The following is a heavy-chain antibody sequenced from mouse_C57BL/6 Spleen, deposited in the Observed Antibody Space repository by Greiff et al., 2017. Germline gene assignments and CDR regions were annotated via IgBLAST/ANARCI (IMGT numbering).Heavy chain of an antibody. J-gene: IGHJ2*01. CDR3: ANRVHDLGY. CDR1: GYTFTSYC. V-gene: IGHV1-50*01. D-gene: IGHD2-14*01. Sequence: QVQLQQSGAELVKPGASVKLSCKASGYTFTSYCMHWVKQRPGQGLEWIGEIDPSDSDTNYNQKFKGKATLTVDTSSSTAYLQLSSLTSEDSAVYYCANRVHDLGYWGQGTTLTVSS. CDR2: IDPSDSDT.